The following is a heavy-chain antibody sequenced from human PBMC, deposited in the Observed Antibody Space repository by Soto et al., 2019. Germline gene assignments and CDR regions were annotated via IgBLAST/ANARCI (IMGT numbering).Heavy chain of an antibody. Sequence: PGGSLRLSCAASGFTFSSYAMHWVRQAPGKGLEWVAVIFSDGSKKYYADSVKGRFTISRDNSKNTLYLQMNSLRAEDTAVFYCAREDDAFDIWGQGTMVTV. CDR1: GFTFSSYA. CDR2: IFSDGSKK. CDR3: AREDDAFDI. V-gene: IGHV3-30-3*01. J-gene: IGHJ3*02.